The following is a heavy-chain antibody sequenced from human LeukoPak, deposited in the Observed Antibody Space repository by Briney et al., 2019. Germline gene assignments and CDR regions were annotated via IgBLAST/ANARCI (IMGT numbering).Heavy chain of an antibody. CDR3: ARGTTVVTKRYYYYGMDV. D-gene: IGHD4-23*01. J-gene: IGHJ6*02. CDR2: INPSGGST. Sequence: ASVKVSCKASGYTFTSYYMHWVRQAPGQGLEWMGIINPSGGSTSYAQKFQGRVTMTRDTSTSTVYMELSSLRSEDTAVYYCARGTTVVTKRYYYYGMDVWGQGTTVTVSS. V-gene: IGHV1-46*01. CDR1: GYTFTSYY.